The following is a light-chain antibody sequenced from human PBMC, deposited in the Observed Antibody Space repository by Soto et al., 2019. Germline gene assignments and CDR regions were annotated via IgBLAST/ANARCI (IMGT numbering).Light chain of an antibody. CDR2: DAS. Sequence: DIELTQSPGTLSLSPGERATLSCRASQSVSSGLLAWYQHQPGQAPSLLIFDASRRATGIPDRFSGSGSGTDFTSTNSRLEPEDVAVYYCQQYGASPWTFGQGTKVEIK. J-gene: IGKJ1*01. CDR1: QSVSSGL. V-gene: IGKV3-20*01. CDR3: QQYGASPWT.